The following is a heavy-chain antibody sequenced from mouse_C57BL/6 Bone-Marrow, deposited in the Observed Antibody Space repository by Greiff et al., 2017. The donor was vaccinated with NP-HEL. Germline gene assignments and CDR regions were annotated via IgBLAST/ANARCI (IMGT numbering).Heavy chain of an antibody. CDR1: GYAFSSYW. CDR2: IYPGDGDT. Sequence: VQGVESGAELVKPGASVKISCKASGYAFSSYWMNWVKQRPGKGLEWIGQIYPGDGDTNYNGKFKGKATLTADKSSSTAYMQLSSLTSEDSAVYFCARKAGTGSFAYWGQGTLVTVSA. V-gene: IGHV1-80*01. CDR3: ARKAGTGSFAY. J-gene: IGHJ3*01. D-gene: IGHD4-1*01.